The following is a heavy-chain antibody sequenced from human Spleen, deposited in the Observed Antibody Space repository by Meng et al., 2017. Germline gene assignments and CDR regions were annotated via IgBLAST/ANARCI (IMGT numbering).Heavy chain of an antibody. CDR1: DGSISSGGYY. Sequence: QGQLQEAGPGLVKPSQTLSLMCTVSDGSISSGGYYWSWIRQHPGKGLEWIGYIYYSGSPFYNPSLKSRVTISLDTSKHQFSLRLSSVTAADTAVYYCATMVRQRGDFDCWGQGTLVTVSS. D-gene: IGHD2-8*01. V-gene: IGHV4-31*03. CDR3: ATMVRQRGDFDC. CDR2: IYYSGSP. J-gene: IGHJ4*02.